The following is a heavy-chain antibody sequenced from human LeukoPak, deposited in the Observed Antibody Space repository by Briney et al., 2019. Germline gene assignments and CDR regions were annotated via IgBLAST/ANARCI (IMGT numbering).Heavy chain of an antibody. CDR2: IIPIFGTA. CDR3: ARDLGGITGTTVFHYYYYMDV. V-gene: IGHV1-69*13. CDR1: GGTFSSYA. J-gene: IGHJ6*03. Sequence: ASVKVSCKASGGTFSSYAISWVRQAPGQGLEWMGGIIPIFGTANYAQKFQGRVTITADESTSTAYMELSSLRSEDTAVYYCARDLGGITGTTVFHYYYYMDVWGKGTTVTVSS. D-gene: IGHD1-7*01.